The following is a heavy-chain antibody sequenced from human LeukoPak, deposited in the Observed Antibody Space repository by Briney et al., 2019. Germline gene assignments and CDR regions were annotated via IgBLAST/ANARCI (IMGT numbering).Heavy chain of an antibody. CDR3: AKESTAYSSGWDPALDY. J-gene: IGHJ4*02. CDR1: GFTFSNYG. D-gene: IGHD6-19*01. Sequence: PGGSLRLSCAASGFTFSNYGMHWVRQAPGEGLEWMAFMRYDGSNKYYADSVKGRFTISRDNSKNTLYLQMNSLRAEDTAVHYCAKESTAYSSGWDPALDYWGQGTLVTVSS. V-gene: IGHV3-30*02. CDR2: MRYDGSNK.